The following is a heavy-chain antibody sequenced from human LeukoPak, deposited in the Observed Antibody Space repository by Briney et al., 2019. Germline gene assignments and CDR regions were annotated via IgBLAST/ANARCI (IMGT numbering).Heavy chain of an antibody. J-gene: IGHJ4*02. V-gene: IGHV4-39*07. Sequence: SETLSLTCTVSGGSISSSSYYWGWIRQPPGKGLEWIGRIYTSGSTNYNPSLKSRVTISVDTSKNQFSLKLSSVTAADTAVYYCARASDHSSSWYKDYFGYWGQGTLVTVSS. CDR2: IYTSGST. CDR1: GGSISSSSYY. CDR3: ARASDHSSSWYKDYFGY. D-gene: IGHD6-13*01.